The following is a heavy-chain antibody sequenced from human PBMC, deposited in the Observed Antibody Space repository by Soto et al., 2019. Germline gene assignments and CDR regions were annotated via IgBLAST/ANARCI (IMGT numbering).Heavy chain of an antibody. Sequence: QAWWSLRLSCEASGFTFSSYAMHWVRQAPGKGLEWVAVISYDGSNKYYADSVKGRFTISRDNSKNTLYLQMNSLRAEDTAVYYCARGPPWEHQPGFDYWGQGTLVTVS. J-gene: IGHJ4*02. CDR1: GFTFSSYA. CDR2: ISYDGSNK. CDR3: ARGPPWEHQPGFDY. V-gene: IGHV3-30-3*01. D-gene: IGHD1-26*01.